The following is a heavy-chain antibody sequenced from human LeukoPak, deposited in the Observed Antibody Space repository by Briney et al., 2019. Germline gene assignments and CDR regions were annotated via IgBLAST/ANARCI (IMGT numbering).Heavy chain of an antibody. CDR1: GGSISSSSYY. CDR3: ARHSRRCDKGCGMDV. CDR2: IYYSGST. J-gene: IGHJ6*02. V-gene: IGHV4-39*01. Sequence: NSSETLSLTCTVSGGSISSSSYYWGWIRQPPGKGQEWIGTIYYSGSTYYNPSLKSRVTISVDTPKNQVSLKLSSVTAADTAVYYCARHSRRCDKGCGMDVWGLGTTVTVSS. D-gene: IGHD4-17*01.